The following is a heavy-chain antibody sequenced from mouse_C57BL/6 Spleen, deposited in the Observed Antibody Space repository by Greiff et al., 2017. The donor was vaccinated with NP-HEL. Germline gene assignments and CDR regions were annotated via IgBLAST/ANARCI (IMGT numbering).Heavy chain of an antibody. Sequence: VQLQQSGAELAKPGASVKLSCKASGYTFTSYWMHWVKQRPGQGLEWIGYINPSSGYTKYNQKFKDKATLTADKSSSTAYMQLSSLTYEDSAVYYCANYDYGSQYAMDYWGQGTSVTVSS. CDR2: INPSSGYT. J-gene: IGHJ4*01. V-gene: IGHV1-7*01. D-gene: IGHD1-1*01. CDR1: GYTFTSYW. CDR3: ANYDYGSQYAMDY.